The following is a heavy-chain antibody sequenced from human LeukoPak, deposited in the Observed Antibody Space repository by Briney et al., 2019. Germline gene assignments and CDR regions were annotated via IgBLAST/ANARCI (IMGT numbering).Heavy chain of an antibody. CDR1: GGSISSGGYY. Sequence: PSETLSLTCTVSGGSISSGGYYWRWIRQHPGKGLEWIGYIYYSGSTYYNPSLKSRVTISVDTSKNQFSLKLSSVTAADTAVYYCARGIAAAGVDYWGQGTLVTVSS. D-gene: IGHD6-13*01. CDR2: IYYSGST. CDR3: ARGIAAAGVDY. V-gene: IGHV4-31*03. J-gene: IGHJ4*02.